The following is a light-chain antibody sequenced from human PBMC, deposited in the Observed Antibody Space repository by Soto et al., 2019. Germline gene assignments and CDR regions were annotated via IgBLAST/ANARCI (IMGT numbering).Light chain of an antibody. V-gene: IGLV2-14*01. CDR1: SSDVGAYNY. J-gene: IGLJ1*01. Sequence: QSSQPQPAAVTGSPGEAVAISCTGTSSDVGAYNYVSWYQQHPGKAPKLLLSEVSNRPSGVSDRFSGSKSGNTASLTISGLQAEEEADYYCSSLTTSFTYAFGTGTRSPS. CDR2: EVS. CDR3: SSLTTSFTYA.